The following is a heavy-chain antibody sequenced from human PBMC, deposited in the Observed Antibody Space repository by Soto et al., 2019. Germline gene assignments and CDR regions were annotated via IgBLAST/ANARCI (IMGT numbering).Heavy chain of an antibody. J-gene: IGHJ6*03. V-gene: IGHV4-59*08. CDR1: GGSISSYY. CDR2: IYYSGST. D-gene: IGHD3-3*01. CDR3: ARLPRFELNYYYYMDV. Sequence: PSETLSLTCTVSGGSISSYYWSWIRQPPGKGLEWIGYIYYSGSTNYNPSLKSRVTISVDTSKNQFSLKLSSVTAADTAVYYCARLPRFELNYYYYMDVWGKGTTVTVSS.